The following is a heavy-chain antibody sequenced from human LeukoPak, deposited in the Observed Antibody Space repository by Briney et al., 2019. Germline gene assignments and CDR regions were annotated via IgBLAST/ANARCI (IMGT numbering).Heavy chain of an antibody. Sequence: PGGSLRLSCAASGFTFSSYAMHWVRQAPGKGLEWVASISYDGSNKYYADSVRGRFTISRDNSKNTLYLQMNSLRAEDTAVYYCAKDLPFTIFGVVNYFDYWGQGTLVTVSS. CDR1: GFTFSSYA. V-gene: IGHV3-30-3*01. D-gene: IGHD3-3*01. J-gene: IGHJ4*02. CDR2: ISYDGSNK. CDR3: AKDLPFTIFGVVNYFDY.